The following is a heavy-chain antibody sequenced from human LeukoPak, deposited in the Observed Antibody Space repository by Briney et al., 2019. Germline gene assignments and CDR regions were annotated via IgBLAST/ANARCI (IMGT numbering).Heavy chain of an antibody. CDR2: ISSSSSYI. V-gene: IGHV3-21*01. Sequence: GGSLRLSCAASGFTFSSYSMNWVRQAPGKGLEWVASISSSSSYIYYADSVKGRFTISRDNAKNSLYLQMNSLRAEDTAVYYCARGYCSGGSCYFNYFDYWGQGTLVTVSS. J-gene: IGHJ4*02. D-gene: IGHD2-15*01. CDR1: GFTFSSYS. CDR3: ARGYCSGGSCYFNYFDY.